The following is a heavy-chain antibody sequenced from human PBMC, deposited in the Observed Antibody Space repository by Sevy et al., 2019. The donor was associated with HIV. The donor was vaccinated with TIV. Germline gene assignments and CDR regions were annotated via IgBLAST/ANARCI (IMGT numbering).Heavy chain of an antibody. V-gene: IGHV3-53*01. D-gene: IGHD3-3*01. CDR3: AREFGDGYNPRYYFDY. Sequence: GGSLRISCAASGFTVSTNYMSWVRQAPGKGLEWVSVIYSGGTTYYADSVKGRFTISRDKSKNTLYLQMNSLRAEDTAVYYCAREFGDGYNPRYYFDYWGQGTLVTVSS. CDR2: IYSGGTT. J-gene: IGHJ4*02. CDR1: GFTVSTNY.